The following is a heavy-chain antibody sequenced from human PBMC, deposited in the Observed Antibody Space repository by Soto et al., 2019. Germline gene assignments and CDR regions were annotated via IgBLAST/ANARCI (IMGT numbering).Heavy chain of an antibody. CDR3: ARGPFNNYDFWSGYYPY. CDR2: INHSGST. J-gene: IGHJ4*02. D-gene: IGHD3-3*01. Sequence: QVQLQQWGAGLLKPSETLSLTCAVYGGSFSGYYWSWIRQPPGKGLEWIGEINHSGSTNYNPSLKSRVTISVDPSKNQFSLKLSSVTAADTAVYYCARGPFNNYDFWSGYYPYWGQGTLVTVSS. V-gene: IGHV4-34*01. CDR1: GGSFSGYY.